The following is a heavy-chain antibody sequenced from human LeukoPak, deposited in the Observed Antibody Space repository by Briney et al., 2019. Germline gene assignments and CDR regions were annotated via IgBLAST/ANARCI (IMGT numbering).Heavy chain of an antibody. CDR1: GGSISSGGYY. CDR3: ARGQHSSGWSFDY. D-gene: IGHD6-19*01. CDR2: IYYSGST. V-gene: IGHV4-31*03. Sequence: SETLSLTCTVSGGSISSGGYYWSWIGQHPGKGLEWLGYIYYSGSTYYNPSLKSRVTISVDTSKNQFSLKLSSVTAADTAVYYCARGQHSSGWSFDYWGQGTLVTVSS. J-gene: IGHJ4*02.